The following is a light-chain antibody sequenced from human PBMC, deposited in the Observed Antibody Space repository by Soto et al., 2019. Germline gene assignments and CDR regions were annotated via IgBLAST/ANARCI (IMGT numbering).Light chain of an antibody. V-gene: IGLV2-14*01. Sequence: QSVLTQPASVSGSPGQSITISCTGTSSDVGAYNYVSWYQQHPGKAPKLMIYDVSNRPSGVSNRFSGSKSGNTASLTISGLQAEDEADYYCTSYTSGSTLYVFGTGTKLTVL. CDR1: SSDVGAYNY. CDR3: TSYTSGSTLYV. J-gene: IGLJ1*01. CDR2: DVS.